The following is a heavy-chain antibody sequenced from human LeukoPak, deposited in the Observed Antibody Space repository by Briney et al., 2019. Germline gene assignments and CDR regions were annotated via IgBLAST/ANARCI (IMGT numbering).Heavy chain of an antibody. D-gene: IGHD2-15*01. CDR2: IAADGGVK. Sequence: GGSLRLSCVASAFTFHDHGMDWVGQAPGKGREWVAVIAADGGVKHYADSVKGRFTLSRDNSKNTLFLEMNSLSVEDTGVYYCAREATWGQWYFDHWGQGTPVTVSS. V-gene: IGHV3-30*03. CDR3: AREATWGQWYFDH. CDR1: AFTFHDHG. J-gene: IGHJ4*02.